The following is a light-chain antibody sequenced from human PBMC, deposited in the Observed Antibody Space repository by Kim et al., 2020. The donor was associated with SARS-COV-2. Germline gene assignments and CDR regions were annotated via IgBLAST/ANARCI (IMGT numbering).Light chain of an antibody. Sequence: VGDRVTITCRASQSISSYLNWYQQNPGKAPKLLIYAASSLQSGVPSRFSGSGSGTDFTLTISSLQPEDFATYYCQQSYSTPPGFTFGPGTKVDIK. CDR2: AAS. CDR1: QSISSY. J-gene: IGKJ3*01. CDR3: QQSYSTPPGFT. V-gene: IGKV1-39*01.